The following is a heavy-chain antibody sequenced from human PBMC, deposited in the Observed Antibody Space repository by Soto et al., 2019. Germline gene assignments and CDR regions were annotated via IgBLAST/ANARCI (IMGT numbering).Heavy chain of an antibody. J-gene: IGHJ5*02. CDR1: GFTFSSYG. CDR2: ISYDGSNK. D-gene: IGHD2-2*01. V-gene: IGHV3-30*18. Sequence: GGSLRLSCAASGFTFSSYGMHWVRQAPGKGLEWVAVISYDGSNKYYADSVKGRFTISRDNSKNTLYLQMNSLRAEDTAVYYCAKDLAEYQLLWYNWFDPWGQGTLVTVSS. CDR3: AKDLAEYQLLWYNWFDP.